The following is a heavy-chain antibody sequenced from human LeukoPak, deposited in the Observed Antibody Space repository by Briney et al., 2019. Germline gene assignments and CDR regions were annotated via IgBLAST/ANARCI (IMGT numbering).Heavy chain of an antibody. V-gene: IGHV4-4*07. D-gene: IGHD2-2*01. J-gene: IGHJ3*02. CDR1: GGSISSYY. CDR2: IYTSGST. Sequence: SETLSLTCTVSGGSISSYYWSWIRQPAGKGLEWIGRIYTSGSTNYNPSLKSRVTMSVDTSKNQFSLKLSSVTAADTAVYYCARAPYCSSTSCPRAFDIWGQGTMVTVSS. CDR3: ARAPYCSSTSCPRAFDI.